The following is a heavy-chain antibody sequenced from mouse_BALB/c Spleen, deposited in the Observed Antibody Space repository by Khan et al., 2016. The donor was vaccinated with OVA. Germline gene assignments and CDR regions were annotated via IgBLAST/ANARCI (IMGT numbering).Heavy chain of an antibody. Sequence: QVQLKQSGAELAKPGASVKMSCKASGYTFANYWMHWVKQRPGQGLDWIGYINPSTGYTDYNQKFKDKATLTADKSSSTAYLQLRRLTSEDPAVYYCSRLGFSYGTTFGYWGQGTTLTVSS. CDR1: GYTFANYW. CDR3: SRLGFSYGTTFGY. V-gene: IGHV1-7*01. CDR2: INPSTGYT. J-gene: IGHJ2*01. D-gene: IGHD1-1*01.